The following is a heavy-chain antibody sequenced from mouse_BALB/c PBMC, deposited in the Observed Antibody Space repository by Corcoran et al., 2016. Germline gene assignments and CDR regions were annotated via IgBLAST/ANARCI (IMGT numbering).Heavy chain of an antibody. CDR1: GYTFTNSG. V-gene: IGHV9-3-1*01. J-gene: IGHJ4*01. CDR3: AREPLAMDY. Sequence: QIQLVQYGPELKKPGETVKISCTASGYTFTNSGMIWVKQAPGKGLKWMGWINTYTGEPTYADDFKGRFAFSLETSASTAYLQINNLKNEDTATYFCAREPLAMDYWGQGTSVTVSS. CDR2: INTYTGEP.